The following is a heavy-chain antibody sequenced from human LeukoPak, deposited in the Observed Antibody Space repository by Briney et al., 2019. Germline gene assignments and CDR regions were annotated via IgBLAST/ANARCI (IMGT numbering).Heavy chain of an antibody. CDR3: ARESSVGAHKAFDY. D-gene: IGHD1-26*01. CDR1: GFTFSSYG. J-gene: IGHJ4*02. V-gene: IGHV3-74*01. CDR2: INSDGSSK. Sequence: TGGSLRLSCAASGFTFSSYGVHWVRQAPGKGLVWVSRINSDGSSKSYADSVKGRFTISRDNTKNTVDLKMNSLRAEDTAVCYCARESSVGAHKAFDYWGQGTLVTVSS.